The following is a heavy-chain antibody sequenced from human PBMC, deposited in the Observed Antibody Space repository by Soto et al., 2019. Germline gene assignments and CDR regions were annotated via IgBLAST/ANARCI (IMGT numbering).Heavy chain of an antibody. D-gene: IGHD5-18*01. CDR3: AREGGYSYGTFDY. CDR2: IYYSGST. V-gene: IGHV4-30-4*01. CDR1: GGSISSGDYY. J-gene: IGHJ4*02. Sequence: QVQLQESGPGLVKPSQTLSLTCTVSGGSISSGDYYWSWIRQPPGKGLEWIGYIYYSGSTYYNPSLKSRVTILVDTSKNQFSLKLSSVTAADTAVYYCAREGGYSYGTFDYWGQGTLVTVSS.